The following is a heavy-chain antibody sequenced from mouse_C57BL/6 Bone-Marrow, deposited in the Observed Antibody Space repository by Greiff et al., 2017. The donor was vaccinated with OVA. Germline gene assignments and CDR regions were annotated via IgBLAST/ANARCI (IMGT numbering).Heavy chain of an antibody. D-gene: IGHD6-1*01. CDR3: ARGGAHYAMDY. J-gene: IGHJ4*01. V-gene: IGHV1-4*01. CDR1: GYTFTSYT. CDR2: IYIGNGYT. Sequence: QVQLQQSGAELARPGASVKMSCKASGYTFTSYTMHWVKQRPGQGLEWIGYIYIGNGYTEYNEKFKGKATLTSDTSSSTAYMQLSSLTSEDSAIYFCARGGAHYAMDYWGQGTSVTVSS.